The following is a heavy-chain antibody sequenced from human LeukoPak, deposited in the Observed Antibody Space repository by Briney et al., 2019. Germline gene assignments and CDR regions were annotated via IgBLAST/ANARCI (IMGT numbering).Heavy chain of an antibody. CDR3: ASKNTIFGVVVFDY. Sequence: SETLSPTCTVSGGSISSSSYYWGWIRQPPGKGLEWIGSIYYSGSTYYNPSLKSRVTISVDTSKNQFSLKLSSVTAADTAVYYCASKNTIFGVVVFDYWGQGTLVTVSS. J-gene: IGHJ4*02. V-gene: IGHV4-39*01. D-gene: IGHD3-3*01. CDR1: GGSISSSSYY. CDR2: IYYSGST.